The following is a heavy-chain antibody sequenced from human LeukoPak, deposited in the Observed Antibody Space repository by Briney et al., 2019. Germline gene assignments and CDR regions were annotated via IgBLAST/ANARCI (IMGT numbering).Heavy chain of an antibody. D-gene: IGHD5-24*01. J-gene: IGHJ4*02. V-gene: IGHV3-7*01. CDR3: ARDNQAEINFDY. CDR1: DFTFSNYW. CDR2: LKQDGSEI. Sequence: GGSLRLSCVASDFTFSNYWMSWVRQAPGKGLEWVGNLKQDGSEIYYLDSVKGRFTISRDNAKNSLYLQMNSLRAEDTAVYYCARDNQAEINFDYWGQGTLVTVSS.